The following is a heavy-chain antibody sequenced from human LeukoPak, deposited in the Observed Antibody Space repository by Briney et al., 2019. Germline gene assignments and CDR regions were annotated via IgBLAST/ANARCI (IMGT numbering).Heavy chain of an antibody. Sequence: ASVKVSRKASGGTFSSYAISWVRQAPGQGPEWMGRIIPIFGTANYAQKFQGRVTITTDESTSTAYMELSSLRSEDTAVYYCASYCSGGSCYHTDYWGQGTLVTVSS. CDR1: GGTFSSYA. CDR2: IIPIFGTA. CDR3: ASYCSGGSCYHTDY. J-gene: IGHJ4*02. V-gene: IGHV1-69*05. D-gene: IGHD2-15*01.